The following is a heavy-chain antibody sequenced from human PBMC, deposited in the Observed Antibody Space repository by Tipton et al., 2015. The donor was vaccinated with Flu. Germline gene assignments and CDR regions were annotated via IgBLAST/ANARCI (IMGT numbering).Heavy chain of an antibody. CDR2: IHRSGNA. Sequence: TLSLTCNVSGASVSTGPYYWGWIRQPPGKGLEWIGNIHRSGNAYYNPSLKSRVTMSVDSSKNQFSLRLTSVTAADTAVYFCARRDYSNYVSEPKNWFDPWGQGALVTVSS. J-gene: IGHJ5*02. CDR1: GASVSTGPYY. D-gene: IGHD4-11*01. CDR3: ARRDYSNYVSEPKNWFDP. V-gene: IGHV4-39*07.